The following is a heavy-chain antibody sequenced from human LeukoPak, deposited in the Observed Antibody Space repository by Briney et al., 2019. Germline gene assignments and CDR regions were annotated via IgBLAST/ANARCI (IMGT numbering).Heavy chain of an antibody. CDR1: GYTFTSYG. CDR3: ARVHYDFWSGESRYYYYYYMDV. J-gene: IGHJ6*03. CDR2: ISAYNGNT. V-gene: IGHV1-18*01. D-gene: IGHD3-3*01. Sequence: ASVKVSCKASGYTFTSYGISWVRQAPGQGLEWMGWISAYNGNTNYAQKLQGRVTMTTDTSTCTAYMELRSLRSDDTAVYYCARVHYDFWSGESRYYYYYYMDVWGKGTTVTVSS.